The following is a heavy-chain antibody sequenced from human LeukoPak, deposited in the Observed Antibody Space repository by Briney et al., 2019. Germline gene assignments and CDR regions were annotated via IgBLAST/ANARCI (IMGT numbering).Heavy chain of an antibody. CDR1: GGSLSSYY. J-gene: IGHJ4*02. D-gene: IGHD6-19*01. CDR2: IYYSGST. Sequence: SETLSLTCTVSGGSLSSYYWSWIRQPPGKGLEWIGYIYYSGSTNYNPSLKSRVTISVDTSKNQFSLKLSSVTAADTAVYYCARRSGWYGYLDYWGQGTLVTVSS. V-gene: IGHV4-59*12. CDR3: ARRSGWYGYLDY.